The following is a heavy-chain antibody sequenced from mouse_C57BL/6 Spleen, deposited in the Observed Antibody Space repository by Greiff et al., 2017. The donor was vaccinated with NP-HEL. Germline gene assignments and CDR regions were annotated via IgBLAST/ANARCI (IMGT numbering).Heavy chain of an antibody. CDR2: IHPNSGST. V-gene: IGHV1-64*01. D-gene: IGHD2-1*01. CDR3: ARSEGNHWYFYV. CDR1: GYTFTSYW. J-gene: IGHJ1*03. Sequence: QVQLQQPGAELVKPGASVKLSCKASGYTFTSYWMHWVKQRPGQGLEWIGMIHPNSGSTKYNEKFKSKATLTVDQSSSPAYMQLSSLTSEDSAVYYCARSEGNHWYFYVWGTGTTVTVSS.